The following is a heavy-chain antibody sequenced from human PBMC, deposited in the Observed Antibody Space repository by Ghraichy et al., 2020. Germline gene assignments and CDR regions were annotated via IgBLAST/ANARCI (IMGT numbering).Heavy chain of an antibody. J-gene: IGHJ4*02. CDR2: ISHSGST. CDR1: SDSISSSSYY. V-gene: IGHV4-39*01. D-gene: IGHD6-19*01. Sequence: ESLNISCTVSSDSISSSSYYWGWIRQPPGKGLEWIGSISHSGSTYYNPSLKSRVTISVDKSKNQFSLKLSSVTAADTAVYYCARQNKGYTSGWYRIDFDYWGQGTLVTVSS. CDR3: ARQNKGYTSGWYRIDFDY.